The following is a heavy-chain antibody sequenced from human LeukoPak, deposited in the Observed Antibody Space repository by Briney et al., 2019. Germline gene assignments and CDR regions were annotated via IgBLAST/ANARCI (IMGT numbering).Heavy chain of an antibody. CDR2: IYPGDSDT. CDR3: ARHPEVAGSAFDI. V-gene: IGHV5-51*01. Sequence: GESLKISCKGSGYGFTSYWIGWVRQMPGKGLEWMGIIYPGDSDTRYSSSFQGQVTISADKSISTAYLQWSSLKASDTAMYYCARHPEVAGSAFDIWGQGTMVTVSS. J-gene: IGHJ3*02. D-gene: IGHD5-12*01. CDR1: GYGFTSYW.